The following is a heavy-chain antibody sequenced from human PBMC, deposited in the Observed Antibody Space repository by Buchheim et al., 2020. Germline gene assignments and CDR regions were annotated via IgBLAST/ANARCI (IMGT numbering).Heavy chain of an antibody. CDR3: ARGGTWDSYYFGMDV. V-gene: IGHV3-7*01. CDR1: GFTFSDYW. CDR2: TRQDGSEN. D-gene: IGHD2-15*01. J-gene: IGHJ6*01. Sequence: EVRLVESGGDLVQPGGSLRLSCAASGFTFSDYWMRWARQAPGKGLEWVANTRQDGSENYYVDSVKGRFTISRVNAKKLLYLQMNSLRAEDTAVYYCARGGTWDSYYFGMDVWGQGTT.